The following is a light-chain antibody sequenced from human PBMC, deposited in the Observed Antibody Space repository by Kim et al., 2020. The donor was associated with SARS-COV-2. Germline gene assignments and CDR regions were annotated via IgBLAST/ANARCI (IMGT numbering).Light chain of an antibody. CDR2: AVS. CDR3: QQLNIYPPIT. CDR1: QAMSSY. J-gene: IGKJ5*01. Sequence: SVGDRVTIPWRASQAMSSYLAWYQQKPGKAPKLLIYAVSTLQGGVPSRFSGSGSGTDFILTINSLQPEDCATYYCQQLNIYPPITFGQGTRLEIK. V-gene: IGKV1-9*01.